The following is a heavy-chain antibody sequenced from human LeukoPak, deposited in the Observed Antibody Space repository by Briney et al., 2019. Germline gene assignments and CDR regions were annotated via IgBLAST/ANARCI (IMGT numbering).Heavy chain of an antibody. D-gene: IGHD1-26*01. V-gene: IGHV3-48*03. CDR1: GFTFSSFE. CDR3: ARDRLASGSFSAIAFDI. CDR2: ISSSGRTI. J-gene: IGHJ3*02. Sequence: GGSLRLSCAAFGFTFSSFEMNWARQAPGKGLEWISYISSSGRTIYYADSVEGRFTISRDNAKNSLYLQMNSLRGEDTATYYCARDRLASGSFSAIAFDIWGQGTIVSVSS.